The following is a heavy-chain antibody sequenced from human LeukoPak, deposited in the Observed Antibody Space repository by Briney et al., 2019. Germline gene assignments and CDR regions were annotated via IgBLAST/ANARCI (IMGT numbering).Heavy chain of an antibody. V-gene: IGHV1-69*05. D-gene: IGHD4-23*01. J-gene: IGHJ4*02. CDR3: ARGRTIYGGNYFDY. CDR2: IIPIFGTA. CDR1: GCTFSSYG. Sequence: SSVKVSCNSSGCTFSSYGISLVRQAPGQGLEWMGVIIPIFGTANYAQKFQGRVTITTDESTSTAYMELSSLRSEDTAVYYCARGRTIYGGNYFDYWGQGTLVTVSS.